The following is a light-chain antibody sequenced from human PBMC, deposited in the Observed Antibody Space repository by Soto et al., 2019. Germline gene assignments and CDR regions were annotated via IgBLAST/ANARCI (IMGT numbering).Light chain of an antibody. J-gene: IGKJ4*01. CDR1: QSVSSY. CDR2: DAS. CDR3: QQRSNWQGAT. V-gene: IGKV3-11*01. Sequence: ETVLTQSPATLSLSPGERATLSCRASQSVSSYLAWYQQKAGQAPRLLIYDASNRATGIPARFSGSGSGTDFTLTISSLEPEDFAVYYCQQRSNWQGATFGGGTKVDIK.